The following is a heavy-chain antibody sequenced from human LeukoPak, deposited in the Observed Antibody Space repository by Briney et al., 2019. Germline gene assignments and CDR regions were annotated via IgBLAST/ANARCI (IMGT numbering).Heavy chain of an antibody. CDR2: IDPSDSYT. CDR3: ARPSGYGDYDYGMDV. J-gene: IGHJ6*04. Sequence: GESLRISCKGSGYSFTSYWISWVRQMPGKGLEWMGRIDPSDSYTNYSPSFQGHVTISADKSISTAYLQWNSLKASDTAMYYCARPSGYGDYDYGMDVWGKGTTVTVSS. V-gene: IGHV5-10-1*01. CDR1: GYSFTSYW. D-gene: IGHD4-17*01.